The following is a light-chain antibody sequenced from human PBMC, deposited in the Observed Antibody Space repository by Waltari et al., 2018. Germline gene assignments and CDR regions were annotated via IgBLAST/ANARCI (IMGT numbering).Light chain of an antibody. V-gene: IGLV1-40*01. CDR3: QSYDSGLSAVV. Sequence: QSVLTQPPSVSGAPGQRVTISCTGTNSNIGAGHAVNWSRQVPGSAPKLLIYRDDNRPSGVPGRFSGSKSGTSASLSVTGLLVEDEGEYFCQSYDSGLSAVVFGGGTKLTVL. J-gene: IGLJ3*02. CDR2: RDD. CDR1: NSNIGAGHA.